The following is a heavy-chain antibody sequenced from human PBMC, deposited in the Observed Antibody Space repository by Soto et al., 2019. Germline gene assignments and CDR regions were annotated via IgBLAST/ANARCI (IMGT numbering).Heavy chain of an antibody. CDR1: GYTFTRYY. D-gene: IGHD6-19*01. CDR3: ARLIAVAGTAGY. CDR2: INPSGGST. V-gene: IGHV1-46*01. Sequence: GASVKVSCKASGYTFTRYYMDWVRQAPGQGLEWMGIINPSGGSTSYAQKFQGRVTMTRDTSTSTVYMELSSLRSEDTAVYYCARLIAVAGTAGYWGQGTLVTVSS. J-gene: IGHJ4*02.